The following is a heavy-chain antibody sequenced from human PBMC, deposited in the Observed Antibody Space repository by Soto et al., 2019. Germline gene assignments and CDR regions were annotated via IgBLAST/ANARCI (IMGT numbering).Heavy chain of an antibody. J-gene: IGHJ5*02. CDR3: AITYCSSTSCYEYNWFDP. CDR2: INPNSGGT. CDR1: GYTFTGYY. D-gene: IGHD2-2*01. V-gene: IGHV1-2*02. Sequence: GASVKVSCKASGYTFTGYYMHWVRQAPGQGLEWMGWINPNSGGTNYAQKFQGRVTMTRDTSISTAYMELSRLRSDDTAVYYCAITYCSSTSCYEYNWFDPWGQGTLVTVSS.